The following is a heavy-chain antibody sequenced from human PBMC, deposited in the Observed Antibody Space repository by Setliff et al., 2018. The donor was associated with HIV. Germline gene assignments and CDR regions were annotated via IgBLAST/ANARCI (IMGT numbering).Heavy chain of an antibody. CDR2: IYSSGST. CDR3: ATSAESGFGIHWGVFNI. J-gene: IGHJ3*02. D-gene: IGHD3-10*01. V-gene: IGHV4-39*01. Sequence: LSLPCTVSGGSTRTSGYYWGWIRQPPGKGREWIGSIYSSGSTYYNPSLKSRVSISVDTSKNQFSLKLRSVTAADTAVYYCATSAESGFGIHWGVFNIWGQGTRVTVSS. CDR1: GGSTRTSGYY.